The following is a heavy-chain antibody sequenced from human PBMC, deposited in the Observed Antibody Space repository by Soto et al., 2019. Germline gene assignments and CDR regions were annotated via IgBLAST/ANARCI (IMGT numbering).Heavy chain of an antibody. D-gene: IGHD2-8*02. CDR2: INHSGST. Sequence: PSETMSLTSAVEGGNFRGYYLTWIRPTPGTGLEWIGEINHSGSTNYNPSLKSRVTISVDTSKNQFSLKLTSVTAADTAVYYCARDKITGLFDYWGQGTLVTVSS. J-gene: IGHJ4*02. CDR3: ARDKITGLFDY. CDR1: GGNFRGYY. V-gene: IGHV4-34*01.